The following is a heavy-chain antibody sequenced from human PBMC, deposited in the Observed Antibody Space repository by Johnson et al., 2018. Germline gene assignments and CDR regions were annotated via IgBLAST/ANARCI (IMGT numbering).Heavy chain of an antibody. Sequence: QVQLQQWGAGLLKPSETLSLTCAVYGGSFSGYYWSWIRQPPGKGLEWIGEINHSGSTNYNPSLKSRVTISVDTSKNQFSLKLSSVTAADTAVYYCAGTTGDRYYYYMDGWGKGTTVTVSS. CDR2: INHSGST. J-gene: IGHJ6*03. V-gene: IGHV4-34*01. CDR1: GGSFSGYY. CDR3: AGTTGDRYYYYMDG. D-gene: IGHD7-27*01.